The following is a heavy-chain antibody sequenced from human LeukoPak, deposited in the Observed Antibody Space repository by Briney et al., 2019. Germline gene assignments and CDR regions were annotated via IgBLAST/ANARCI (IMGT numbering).Heavy chain of an antibody. V-gene: IGHV4-59*01. Sequence: SETLSLTCTVSDDSISDYYRGWLRQPPGKGLEWIGYFYNSGRSTYNPSLKSRVTISADTSKNHFSLKLNPATPADTAVYYCTRGAGWLIDYWGQGILVTVSS. CDR1: DDSISDYY. CDR2: FYNSGRS. CDR3: TRGAGWLIDY. D-gene: IGHD3-16*01. J-gene: IGHJ4*02.